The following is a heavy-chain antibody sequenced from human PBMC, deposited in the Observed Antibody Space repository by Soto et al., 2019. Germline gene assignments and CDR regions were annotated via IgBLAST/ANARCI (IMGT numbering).Heavy chain of an antibody. J-gene: IGHJ4*02. Sequence: SETVSLTGAVSGGSFTSNNWWTWVRQPPGQGLEWIGEIYRTGSTNYNPSLKSRVTISVDKSENQFSLKVTSLTAADTAVYYCASRDPGTSVDYWGQGTLVTSPQ. D-gene: IGHD1-7*01. CDR3: ASRDPGTSVDY. CDR1: GGSFTSNNW. CDR2: IYRTGST. V-gene: IGHV4-4*02.